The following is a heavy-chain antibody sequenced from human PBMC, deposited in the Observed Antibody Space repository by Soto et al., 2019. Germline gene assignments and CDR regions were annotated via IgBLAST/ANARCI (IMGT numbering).Heavy chain of an antibody. V-gene: IGHV3-11*06. J-gene: IGHJ4*02. D-gene: IGHD6-6*01. Sequence: QVQLVESGGGLVKPGGSLRLSCAASGFTFSDYYMSWIRQAPGKGLEWVSYISSSSSYTNYADSVKGRFTISRDNAKNSLYLQMNSLRAEDTAVYYCVRDRGVGIAARRFFDYWGQGTLVTVSS. CDR3: VRDRGVGIAARRFFDY. CDR2: ISSSSSYT. CDR1: GFTFSDYY.